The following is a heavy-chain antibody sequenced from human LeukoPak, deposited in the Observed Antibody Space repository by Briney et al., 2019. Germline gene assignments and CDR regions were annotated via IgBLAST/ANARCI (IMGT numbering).Heavy chain of an antibody. CDR1: GGSFSGYY. CDR2: INHSGST. D-gene: IGHD6-13*01. V-gene: IGHV4-34*01. CDR3: ARAPGIAAAGTVGY. J-gene: IGHJ4*02. Sequence: PSETLSLTCAVYGGSFSGYYWSWIRQPPGKGLEWIGEINHSGSTNYNPSLKSRVTISVDTPKNQFSLKLSSVTAADTAVYYCARAPGIAAAGTVGYWGQGTLVTVSS.